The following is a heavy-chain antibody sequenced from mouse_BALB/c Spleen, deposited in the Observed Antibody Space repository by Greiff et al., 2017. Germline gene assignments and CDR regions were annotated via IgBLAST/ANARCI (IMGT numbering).Heavy chain of an antibody. CDR3: ARSGYGNPDWFAY. CDR2: INPSSGYT. V-gene: IGHV1-4*01. J-gene: IGHJ3*01. Sequence: VQLQQSGAELARPGASVKMSCKASGYTFTSYTMHWVKQRPGQGLEWIGYINPSSGYTNYNQKFKDKATLTADKSSSTAYMQLSSLTSEDSAVYYCARSGYGNPDWFAYWGQGTLVTVSA. CDR1: GYTFTSYT. D-gene: IGHD2-1*01.